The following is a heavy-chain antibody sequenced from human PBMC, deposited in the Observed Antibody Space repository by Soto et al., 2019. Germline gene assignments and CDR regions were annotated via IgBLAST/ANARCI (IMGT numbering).Heavy chain of an antibody. CDR1: GFTFSSYS. CDR2: ISSSSSYI. J-gene: IGHJ4*02. D-gene: IGHD2-2*01. Sequence: PGGSLRLSCAAWGFTFSSYSMTWVRQAPGKGLEWVSSISSSSSYIYYADSVKGRFTISRDNAKNSLYLQMNSLRAEDTAVYYCARDYQLRGWFDYWGQGTLVTVSS. V-gene: IGHV3-21*01. CDR3: ARDYQLRGWFDY.